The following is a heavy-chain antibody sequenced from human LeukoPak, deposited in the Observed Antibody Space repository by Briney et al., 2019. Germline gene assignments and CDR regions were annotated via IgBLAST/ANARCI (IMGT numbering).Heavy chain of an antibody. CDR3: ARASSGYYYMDV. CDR2: IYYSGST. D-gene: IGHD3-10*01. CDR1: GGSISSGDYY. J-gene: IGHJ6*03. Sequence: SETLSLTCTVSGGSISSGDYYWSWIRQPPGKGLEWIGYIYYSGSTNYNPSLKSRVTISVDTSKNQFSLKLSSVTAADTAVYYCARASSGYYYMDVWGKGTTVTVSS. V-gene: IGHV4-61*08.